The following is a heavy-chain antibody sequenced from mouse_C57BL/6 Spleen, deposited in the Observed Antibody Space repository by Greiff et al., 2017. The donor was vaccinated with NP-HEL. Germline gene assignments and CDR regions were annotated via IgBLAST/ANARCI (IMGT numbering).Heavy chain of an antibody. J-gene: IGHJ1*03. D-gene: IGHD1-1*01. CDR2: FYPGSGSI. CDR3: ARHEGYYYGSSGYFDV. Sequence: QVQLKESGAELVKPGASVKLSCKASGYTFTEYTIHWVKQRSGQGLEWIGWFYPGSGSIKYNEKFKDKATLTADKSSSTVYMELSRLTSEDSAVYFCARHEGYYYGSSGYFDVWGTGTTVTVSS. CDR1: GYTFTEYT. V-gene: IGHV1-62-2*01.